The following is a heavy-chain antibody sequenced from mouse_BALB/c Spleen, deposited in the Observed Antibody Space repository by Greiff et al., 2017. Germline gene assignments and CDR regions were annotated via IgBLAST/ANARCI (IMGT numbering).Heavy chain of an antibody. Sequence: QVQLKQSGAELAKPGASVKMSCKASGYTFTSYWMHWVKQRPGQGLEWIGYINPSTGYTEYNQKFKDKATLTADNSSSTAYMQLSSLTSEDSAVYYCARWGVYYYGSSAWFAYWGQGTLVTVSA. CDR3: ARWGVYYYGSSAWFAY. CDR2: INPSTGYT. V-gene: IGHV1-7*01. CDR1: GYTFTSYW. D-gene: IGHD1-1*01. J-gene: IGHJ3*01.